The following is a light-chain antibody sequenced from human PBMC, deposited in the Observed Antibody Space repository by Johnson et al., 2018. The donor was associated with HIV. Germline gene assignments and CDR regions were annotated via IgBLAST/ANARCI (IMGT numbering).Light chain of an antibody. CDR3: GTWDSSLSAGGYV. Sequence: QSVLTQPPSVSAAPGQKVTISCSGSSSNIGNNYVSWYQQLPGTAPKLLISNNDKRPSGIPDRFSGSKSGTSATLGITGLQPGDEADYYCGTWDSSLSAGGYVFGTGTKVTVL. V-gene: IGLV1-51*01. CDR1: SSNIGNNY. J-gene: IGLJ1*01. CDR2: NND.